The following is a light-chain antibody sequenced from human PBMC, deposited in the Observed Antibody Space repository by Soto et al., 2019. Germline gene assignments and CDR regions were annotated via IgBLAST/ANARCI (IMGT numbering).Light chain of an antibody. CDR1: SRDVGGHNF. CDR2: DVT. V-gene: IGLV2-14*01. Sequence: QSALTQPASVSGSPGQSITISCTGTSRDVGGHNFVSWYQQYAGKAPKLMIFDVTNRPSGVSNRFSASKSGNTASLTISGLQADDEADYYCSSYTSSGTVVFGGGTQLTVL. J-gene: IGLJ3*02. CDR3: SSYTSSGTVV.